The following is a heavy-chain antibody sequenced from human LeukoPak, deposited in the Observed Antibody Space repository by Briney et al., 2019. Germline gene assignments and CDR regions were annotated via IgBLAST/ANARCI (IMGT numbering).Heavy chain of an antibody. CDR1: GFTFSTYW. CDR2: IKQDGSEK. J-gene: IGHJ4*02. CDR3: ARDLSEYGWFGELYY. D-gene: IGHD3-10*01. V-gene: IGHV3-7*01. Sequence: GGSLRLSCVASGFTFSTYWMSWVRQAPGKGLEGVANIKQDGSEKNYVDSVKGRFTISRDNAKNTLYLQMNSLRAEDTAVYYCARDLSEYGWFGELYYWGQGTLVTVSS.